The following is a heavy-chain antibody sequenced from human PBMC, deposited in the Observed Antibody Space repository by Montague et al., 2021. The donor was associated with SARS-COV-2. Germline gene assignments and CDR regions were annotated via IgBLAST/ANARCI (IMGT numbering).Heavy chain of an antibody. CDR2: VSSIGGST. Sequence: SLRLSCAASGFTFSTYAMSWVRQAPGKGLEWVSTVSSIGGSTFYADSVKGRFTVSRDNSKNTLYLQMNSLRAEDTAVYYCAKDLEQWLVGRDHFDYWGQGTLVTVSS. J-gene: IGHJ4*02. V-gene: IGHV3-23*01. CDR3: AKDLEQWLVGRDHFDY. D-gene: IGHD6-19*01. CDR1: GFTFSTYA.